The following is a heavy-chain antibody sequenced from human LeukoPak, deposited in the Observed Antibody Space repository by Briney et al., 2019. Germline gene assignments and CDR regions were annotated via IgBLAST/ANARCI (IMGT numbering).Heavy chain of an antibody. CDR1: GFTFSSYF. CDR3: ARCIYSAWHAWDY. Sequence: PGGSLRLACAASGFTFSSYFMHWVRQAPGKGLEYVSSISSNGDNTYYANSVKGRFTISRDNSKSTLYLQMGSLRAEDMAVYYCARCIYSAWHAWDYWGQGTLVTVSS. J-gene: IGHJ4*02. CDR2: ISSNGDNT. D-gene: IGHD6-19*01. V-gene: IGHV3-64*01.